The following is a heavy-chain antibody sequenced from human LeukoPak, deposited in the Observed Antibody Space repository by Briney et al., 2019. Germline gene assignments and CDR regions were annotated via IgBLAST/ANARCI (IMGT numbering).Heavy chain of an antibody. CDR1: GYTFTSYY. Sequence: GASVKVSCKASGYTFTSYYMHWVRHAPGQGLEWMGIINPSGGSTSYAQKFQGRVTMTRDTSTSTVYMELSSLRSEDTAVYYCARDRAGLYFDYWGQGTLVTVSS. J-gene: IGHJ4*02. CDR2: INPSGGST. CDR3: ARDRAGLYFDY. V-gene: IGHV1-46*01.